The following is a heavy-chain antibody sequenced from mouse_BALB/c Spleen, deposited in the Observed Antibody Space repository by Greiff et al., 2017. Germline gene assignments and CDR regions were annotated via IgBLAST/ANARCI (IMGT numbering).Heavy chain of an antibody. CDR3: ARDGGLDY. CDR1: GFTFTAYY. J-gene: IGHJ2*01. V-gene: IGHV7-3*02. CDR2: IRNKANGYTT. Sequence: EVQLVESGGGLVQPGGSLRLSCATSGFTFTAYYMSWVRQPPGKALEWLGFIRNKANGYTTEYSASVKGRFTISRDNSQSILYLQMNTLRAEDSATYYCARDGGLDYWGQGTTLTVSS.